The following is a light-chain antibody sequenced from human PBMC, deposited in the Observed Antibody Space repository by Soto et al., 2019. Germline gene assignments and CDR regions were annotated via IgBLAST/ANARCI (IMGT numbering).Light chain of an antibody. CDR1: NSDVGGYNY. V-gene: IGLV2-14*01. J-gene: IGLJ2*01. CDR3: SSFSSSSTLVV. Sequence: QSALTQPASVSGSPGQSITISCSGTNSDVGGYNYVSWYQQHPGKAPQLMIYDVSNRPSGVSNRFSGSKSGNTASLTISGLQAEDEADYYCSSFSSSSTLVVFGGGTKLTVL. CDR2: DVS.